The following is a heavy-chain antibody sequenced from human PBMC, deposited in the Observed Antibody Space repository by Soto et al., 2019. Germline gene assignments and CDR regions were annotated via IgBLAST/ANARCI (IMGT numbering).Heavy chain of an antibody. D-gene: IGHD6-13*01. CDR2: IYPGDSKT. CDR3: ARVRAAGGFPSRYYYYYGMDV. J-gene: IGHJ6*02. V-gene: IGHV5-51*01. Sequence: GESLKISCKGSGFSFTTYWIAWVRQMPGKGLEWMGIIYPGDSKTTYSPSFQGQVTISADKSISTAYLQWSSLKASDTAVYYCARVRAAGGFPSRYYYYYGMDVWGQGTTVTVSS. CDR1: GFSFTTYW.